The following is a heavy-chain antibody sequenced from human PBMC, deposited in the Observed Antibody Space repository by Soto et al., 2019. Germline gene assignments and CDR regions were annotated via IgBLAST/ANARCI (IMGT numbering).Heavy chain of an antibody. CDR3: ARVSSGSYRF. CDR2: INHSGST. CDR1: GGSFCGYY. Sequence: QVQLQQWGAGLLKPSETLSLTCAVYGGSFCGYYWTWIRQPPGKGLEWIGEINHSGSTNYNPSLKSRVTISLDTSKNQFSLKLSSVTAADTAVYFCARVSSGSYRFWGQGSLVTVSS. D-gene: IGHD3-10*01. J-gene: IGHJ4*02. V-gene: IGHV4-34*01.